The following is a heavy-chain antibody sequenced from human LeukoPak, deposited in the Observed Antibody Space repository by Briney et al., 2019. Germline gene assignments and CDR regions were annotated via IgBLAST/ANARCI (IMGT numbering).Heavy chain of an antibody. D-gene: IGHD3-16*02. V-gene: IGHV4-59*01. CDR2: IYYSGST. J-gene: IGHJ4*02. Sequence: PSETLSLTCTVSGGSISNYYWSWIRQPPGKGLEWIGYIYYSGSTNYNPSLKSRVTISVDTSKNQFSLKLSSVTAADTAVYYCARARSDYVWGSYRPHYYFDYWGQGTLVTVSS. CDR1: GGSISNYY. CDR3: ARARSDYVWGSYRPHYYFDY.